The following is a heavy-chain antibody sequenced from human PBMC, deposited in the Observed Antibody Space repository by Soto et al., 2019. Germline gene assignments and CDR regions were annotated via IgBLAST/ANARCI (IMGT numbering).Heavy chain of an antibody. CDR1: GFTFSSYS. J-gene: IGHJ4*02. V-gene: IGHV3-48*01. CDR3: ASLPGYSGYDLSYYFDY. D-gene: IGHD5-12*01. CDR2: ISSSSSTI. Sequence: EVQLVESGGGLVQPGGSLRLSCAASGFTFSSYSMNWVRQAPGKGLEWVSYISSSSSTIYYADSVEGRFTISRDNAKNSLYLQMNSLRAEDTAVYYCASLPGYSGYDLSYYFDYWGQGTLVTVSS.